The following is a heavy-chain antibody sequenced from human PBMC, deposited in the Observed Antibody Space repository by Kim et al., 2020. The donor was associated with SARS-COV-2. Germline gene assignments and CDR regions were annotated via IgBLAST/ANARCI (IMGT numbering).Heavy chain of an antibody. D-gene: IGHD3-9*01. CDR3: ARGNDILTGYLPYYFDY. Sequence: VKGRFTISRDNAKNSLYLQMNSLRAEDTAVYYWARGNDILTGYLPYYFDYWGQGTLVTVSS. J-gene: IGHJ4*02. V-gene: IGHV3-21*01.